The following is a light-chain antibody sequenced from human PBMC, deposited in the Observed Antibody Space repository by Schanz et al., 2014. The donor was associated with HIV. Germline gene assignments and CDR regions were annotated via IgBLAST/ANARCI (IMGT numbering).Light chain of an antibody. CDR1: SSDVGGYNY. CDR2: DVS. J-gene: IGLJ2*01. V-gene: IGLV2-14*03. CDR3: SSYADNNNPHVV. Sequence: QSALTQPASVSGSPGQSITISCTGTSSDVGGYNYVSWYQQHPGKAPKLIIYDVSNRPSGVSNRFSGSKSGNTASLTISGLQAEDEADYYCSSYADNNNPHVVFGGGTKLTVL.